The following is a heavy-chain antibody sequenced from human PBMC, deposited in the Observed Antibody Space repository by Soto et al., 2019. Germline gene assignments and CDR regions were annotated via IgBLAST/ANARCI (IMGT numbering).Heavy chain of an antibody. CDR2: ISYDGSNK. Sequence: QVQLVESGGGVVQPGRSLRLSCAASGFTFSSYGMHWVRQAPGKGLEWVAVISYDGSNKYYADSVKGRFTISRDNSKNTLYLQMNCLRAEDTAVYYCAKLSYYDSSGYYPDDYWGQGTLVTVSS. J-gene: IGHJ4*02. CDR3: AKLSYYDSSGYYPDDY. V-gene: IGHV3-30*18. CDR1: GFTFSSYG. D-gene: IGHD3-22*01.